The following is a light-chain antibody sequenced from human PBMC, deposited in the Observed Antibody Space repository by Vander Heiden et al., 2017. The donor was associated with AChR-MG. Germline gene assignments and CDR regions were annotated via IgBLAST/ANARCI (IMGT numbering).Light chain of an antibody. CDR1: RGSIASHY. V-gene: IGLV6-57*02. CDR2: EDN. J-gene: IGLJ2*01. Sequence: NFLLTLPHPLSESPSQTVTISCTGSRGSIASHYVHWHQQRPGRAPTTVIYEDNHRPSGVPDRFSGSIDSASNAASLTISVLKAEDEADYCCQSYDSSNRGVFGGGTKLTVL. CDR3: QSYDSSNRGV.